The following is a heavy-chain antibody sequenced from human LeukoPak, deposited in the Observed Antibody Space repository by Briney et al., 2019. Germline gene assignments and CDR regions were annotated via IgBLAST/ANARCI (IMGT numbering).Heavy chain of an antibody. CDR2: IYYSGST. V-gene: IGHV4-59*01. J-gene: IGHJ6*03. CDR1: GGSISSYY. Sequence: SETLSLTCTVSGGSISSYYWSWIRQPPGKGLEWIGYIYYSGSTNYNPSLKSRVTISVDTSKNQFSLKLSSVTAADTAVYYCARLLSEWDIVVVPAERHYYYMDVWGKGTTVTVSS. D-gene: IGHD2-2*01. CDR3: ARLLSEWDIVVVPAERHYYYMDV.